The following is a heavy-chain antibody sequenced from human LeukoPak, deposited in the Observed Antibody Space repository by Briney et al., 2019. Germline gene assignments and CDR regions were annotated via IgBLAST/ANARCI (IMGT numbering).Heavy chain of an antibody. D-gene: IGHD3-9*01. V-gene: IGHV4-59*01. Sequence: SETLSLTCTVSGGSISSYYWSWIRQPPGKGLEWIGYIYYSGSTNYNPSLKSRVTISVDTSKNQFSLKLSSVTAADTAVYYCARFSRYYDILTGYYGSFDYWGQGTLVTVSS. CDR2: IYYSGST. CDR3: ARFSRYYDILTGYYGSFDY. J-gene: IGHJ4*02. CDR1: GGSISSYY.